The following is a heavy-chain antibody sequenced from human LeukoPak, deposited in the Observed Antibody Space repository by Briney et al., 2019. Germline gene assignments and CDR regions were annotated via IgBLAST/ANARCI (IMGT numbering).Heavy chain of an antibody. D-gene: IGHD6-13*01. J-gene: IGHJ4*02. CDR3: ASTSSSSWYTVFFDY. Sequence: GGSLRLSCAASGFTFSSYGMHWVRQAPGRGLEWVAFIRYDGSNKYYADSVKGRLTLSRDNSKNTLYLQMNSLRAEDTAVYYCASTSSSSWYTVFFDYWGQGTLVTVSS. CDR1: GFTFSSYG. CDR2: IRYDGSNK. V-gene: IGHV3-30*02.